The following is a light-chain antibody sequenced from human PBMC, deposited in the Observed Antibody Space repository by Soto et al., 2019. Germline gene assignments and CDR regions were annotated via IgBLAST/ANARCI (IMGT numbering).Light chain of an antibody. Sequence: EIVLIQSPATLPLSPGERATLSCRASQSVSSYLAWYQQKAGQTPRLLIYDASNRATGIPARFSGSGSGTDFTLTISSLEPEDFAVYYCQQRSNWPRSITFGQGTRLEIK. CDR1: QSVSSY. CDR3: QQRSNWPRSIT. V-gene: IGKV3-11*01. J-gene: IGKJ5*01. CDR2: DAS.